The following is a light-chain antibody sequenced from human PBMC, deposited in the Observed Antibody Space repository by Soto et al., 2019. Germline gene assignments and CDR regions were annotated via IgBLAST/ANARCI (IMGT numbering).Light chain of an antibody. J-gene: IGKJ1*01. V-gene: IGKV1-39*01. CDR1: QTIMTY. CDR3: QQSYNSPQT. CDR2: AAS. Sequence: DIQMTQAPSSLSASVGDEVTITCRASQTIMTYLNWYQLKPGKSPRPLIYAASSLQSGVPSRFSGSGSGTDFTLTISSLQPEDFATYSCQQSYNSPQTLGQGTKVDIK.